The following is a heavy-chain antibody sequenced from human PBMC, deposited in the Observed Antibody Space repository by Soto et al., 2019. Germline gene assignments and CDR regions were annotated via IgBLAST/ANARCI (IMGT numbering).Heavy chain of an antibody. CDR1: GFTFSSYS. CDR2: ISSSSSTI. V-gene: IGHV3-48*02. Sequence: PGGSLRLSCAASGFTFSSYSMNWVRQAPGKGLEWVSYISSSSSTIYYADSVKGRFTISRDNAKNSLYLQMNSLRDEDTAVYYCARDGRTNDFWSGYYYYYYYGMDVWGQGTTVTVSS. D-gene: IGHD3-3*01. CDR3: ARDGRTNDFWSGYYYYYYYGMDV. J-gene: IGHJ6*02.